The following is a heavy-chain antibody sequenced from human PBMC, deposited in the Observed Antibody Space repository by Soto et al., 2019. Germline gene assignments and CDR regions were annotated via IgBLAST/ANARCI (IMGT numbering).Heavy chain of an antibody. CDR1: GFTFGDYW. V-gene: IGHV3-74*03. CDR3: ATAEVDY. Sequence: EVQLVESGGGVVQPGGSLRLSCAASGFTFGDYWMHWVRQPPGKGPEWVSRMTADGRTIQYADSVKGRFTASRDNAKSTLSLQMNSLRAEDTAVYYCATAEVDYWGPGTLVTVSS. CDR2: MTADGRTI. J-gene: IGHJ4*02.